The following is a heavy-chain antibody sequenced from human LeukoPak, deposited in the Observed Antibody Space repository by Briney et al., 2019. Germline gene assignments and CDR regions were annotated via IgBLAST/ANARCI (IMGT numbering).Heavy chain of an antibody. CDR3: ARVAPLPIAVAEDYYYYGMDV. Sequence: GASVKVSCKASGYTFTGYYMHWVRQAPGQGLEWMGWINPNSGGTNYAQKFQGRVTMTRDTSISTAYMELSRLRPDDTAVYYCARVAPLPIAVAEDYYYYGMDVWGQGTTVTVSS. V-gene: IGHV1-2*02. D-gene: IGHD6-19*01. CDR1: GYTFTGYY. J-gene: IGHJ6*02. CDR2: INPNSGGT.